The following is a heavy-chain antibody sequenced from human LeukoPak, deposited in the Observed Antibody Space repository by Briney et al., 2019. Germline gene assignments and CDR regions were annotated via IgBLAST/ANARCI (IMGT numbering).Heavy chain of an antibody. J-gene: IGHJ6*02. D-gene: IGHD3-3*01. CDR2: ISSSGSTI. CDR1: GFTFSDYY. CDR3: ARGRDYYDFWSGYSYYYYGMDV. V-gene: IGHV3-11*01. Sequence: GGSLRLSCAASGFTFSDYYMSWIRQAPGKGLEWVSYISSSGSTIYYADSVKGRFTTSRDNAKNSLYLQMNSLRVEDTAVYYCARGRDYYDFWSGYSYYYYGMDVWGQGTTVTVSS.